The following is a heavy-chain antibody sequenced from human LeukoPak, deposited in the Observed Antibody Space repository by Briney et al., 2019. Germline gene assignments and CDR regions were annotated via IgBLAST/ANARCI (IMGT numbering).Heavy chain of an antibody. D-gene: IGHD5-12*01. CDR1: GFTFSDSY. V-gene: IGHV3-11*01. Sequence: GGSLRLSCAASGFTFSDSYMTWIRQAPGKGLEWISYISTSGGTTYYADSLKGRLTISRDNAKNSLYLQMNSLRVEDTAVYYCARDLGGYEDYWGQGTLVTVSS. CDR3: ARDLGGYEDY. J-gene: IGHJ4*02. CDR2: ISTSGGTT.